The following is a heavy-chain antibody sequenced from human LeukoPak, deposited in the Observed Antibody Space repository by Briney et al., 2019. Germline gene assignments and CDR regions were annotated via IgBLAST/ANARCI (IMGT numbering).Heavy chain of an antibody. D-gene: IGHD4-17*01. CDR1: GFTFSSYS. CDR3: ARGPYGDYRDAFDI. V-gene: IGHV3-21*01. Sequence: GGSLRLSCAASGFTFSSYSMNWVRQAPGKGLEWVSSISSSSSYIYYADSVKGRFTISRDNAKNSLYLQMNNLRAEDTAVYYCARGPYGDYRDAFDIWGQGTMVTVSS. J-gene: IGHJ3*02. CDR2: ISSSSSYI.